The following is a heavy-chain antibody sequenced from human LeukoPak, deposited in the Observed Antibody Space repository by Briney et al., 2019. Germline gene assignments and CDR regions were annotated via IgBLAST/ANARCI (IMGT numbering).Heavy chain of an antibody. D-gene: IGHD2-2*01. CDR3: AREIIPAALTGAYGMDV. CDR1: GYNFKTYG. CDR2: ISVYHGNT. V-gene: IGHV1-18*01. J-gene: IGHJ6*02. Sequence: GASVKVSCRASGYNFKTYGISWVRQAPGQGLEWMGWISVYHGNTHYAQRFQGRLTVTADRSTSTAYMELRTLRSDDTAVYYCAREIIPAALTGAYGMDVWGQGTTVTVS.